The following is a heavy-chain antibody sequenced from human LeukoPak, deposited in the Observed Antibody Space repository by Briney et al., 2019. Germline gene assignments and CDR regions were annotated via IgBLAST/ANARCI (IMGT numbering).Heavy chain of an antibody. D-gene: IGHD1-26*01. V-gene: IGHV3-53*01. CDR2: IYSGGST. CDR1: GFTFSSYG. Sequence: GGSLRLSCAASGFTFSSYGMHWVRQAPGKGLEWVSVIYSGGSTYYADSVKGRFTISRDNSKNTLYLQMNSLRAEDTAVYYCARDRSSGSYFSYWGQGTLVTVSS. CDR3: ARDRSSGSYFSY. J-gene: IGHJ4*02.